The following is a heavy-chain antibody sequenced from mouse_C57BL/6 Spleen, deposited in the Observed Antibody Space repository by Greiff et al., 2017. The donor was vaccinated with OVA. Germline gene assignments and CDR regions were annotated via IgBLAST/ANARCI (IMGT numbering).Heavy chain of an antibody. CDR1: GYTFTSYW. V-gene: IGHV1-69*01. J-gene: IGHJ4*01. CDR3: ARSLAHYAMDY. CDR2: IDPSDSYT. Sequence: VQLQQPGAELVMPGASVKLSCKASGYTFTSYWMHWVKQRPGQGLEWIGEIDPSDSYTNYNQKFKGKSTLTVDKSSSTAYMQLSSLTSEDSAVYYCARSLAHYAMDYWGQGTSVTVSS.